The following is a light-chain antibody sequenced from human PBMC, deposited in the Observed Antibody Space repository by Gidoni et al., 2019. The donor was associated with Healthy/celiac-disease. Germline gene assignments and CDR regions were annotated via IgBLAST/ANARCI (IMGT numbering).Light chain of an antibody. J-gene: IGKJ1*01. Sequence: AIQLTQSPSSLSASVGDRVTITCRASQGINSALAWYQQKPGKAPDLLIYHASTLESGVPSRFSGSGARTDFTLTISSLQPEDFATYCCHHSNSYPRTFGQGTKVEIK. V-gene: IGKV1-13*02. CDR2: HAS. CDR1: QGINSA. CDR3: HHSNSYPRT.